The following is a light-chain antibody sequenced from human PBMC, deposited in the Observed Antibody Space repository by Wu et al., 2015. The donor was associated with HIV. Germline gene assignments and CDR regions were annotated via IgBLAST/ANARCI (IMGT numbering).Light chain of an antibody. J-gene: IGKJ5*01. V-gene: IGKV3-11*01. CDR3: QYRTT. CDR1: QSIGNY. CDR2: DAS. Sequence: ATLSCRASQSIGNYLAWYQQKPGQTPRLLFFDASNRATGIPPRFSGRGSETDFTLTISSLESEDFALYYCQYRTTFGQGTRLESK.